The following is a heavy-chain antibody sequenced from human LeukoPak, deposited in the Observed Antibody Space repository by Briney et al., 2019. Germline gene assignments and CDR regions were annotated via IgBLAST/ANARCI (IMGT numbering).Heavy chain of an antibody. J-gene: IGHJ6*03. CDR2: IRYDGSNK. CDR1: GFTFSSYG. Sequence: GGSLRLSCAASGFTFSSYGMHWVRQAPGKGLEWVAFIRYDGSNKYYADSVKGRFTISRDNSKNTLYLQMNSLRAEDTAVYYCARDQTSVDWNYYYYYMDVWGKGTTVTVSS. CDR3: ARDQTSVDWNYYYYYMDV. V-gene: IGHV3-30*02. D-gene: IGHD1-1*01.